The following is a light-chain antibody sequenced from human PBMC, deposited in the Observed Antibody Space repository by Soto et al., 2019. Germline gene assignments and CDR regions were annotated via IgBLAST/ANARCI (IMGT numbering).Light chain of an antibody. J-gene: IGLJ2*01. CDR1: SSDVASYDL. CDR3: CSYVGSSSPAI. CDR2: EGT. V-gene: IGLV2-23*01. Sequence: QSALTQPASVSGSPGQSITISCTGTSSDVASYDLVSWYQQHPGKAPKLMIYEGTKRPSGVSDRFSGSNSGNTASLTISGLQAEDEADYYGCSYVGSSSPAIFGGGTKLTVL.